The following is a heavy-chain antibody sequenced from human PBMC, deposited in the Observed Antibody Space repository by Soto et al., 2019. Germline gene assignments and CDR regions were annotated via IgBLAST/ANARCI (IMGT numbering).Heavy chain of an antibody. CDR3: TTDSSASITIFGGSGSYYGMDV. Sequence: GGSLRLSCAASGFTFSNAWMNWVRQAPGKGLEWVGRIKSKTDGGTTDYAAPVKGRFTISRDDSKNTLYLQMNSLKTEDTAVYYCTTDSSASITIFGGSGSYYGMDVWGQGTTVTVSS. D-gene: IGHD3-3*01. V-gene: IGHV3-15*07. CDR1: GFTFSNAW. CDR2: IKSKTDGGTT. J-gene: IGHJ6*02.